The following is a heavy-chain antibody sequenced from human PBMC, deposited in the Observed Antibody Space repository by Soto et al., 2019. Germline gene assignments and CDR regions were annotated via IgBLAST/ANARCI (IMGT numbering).Heavy chain of an antibody. D-gene: IGHD1-26*01. CDR3: ARDRWEFQLFYYGLDV. V-gene: IGHV3-33*01. J-gene: IGHJ6*02. CDR1: GFTFSNYG. CDR2: IWYDGSND. Sequence: GGSLRLSCAASGFTFSNYGMHWVRQAPGKGLEWVAIIWYDGSNDYYVDSVKGRFTISRDNSKNTLSLQMNSLRAEDTAVYYCARDRWEFQLFYYGLDVWGQGTTVTVSS.